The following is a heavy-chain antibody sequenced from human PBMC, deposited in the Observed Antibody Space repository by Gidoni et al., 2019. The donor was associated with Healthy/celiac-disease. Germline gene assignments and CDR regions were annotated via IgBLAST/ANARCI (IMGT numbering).Heavy chain of an antibody. D-gene: IGHD6-13*01. Sequence: EVQLVESGGGLVQPGGSLRPSCAASGFTFSSYWMSWVRQAPGKGLEWVANIKQDGSEKYYVDSVKGRFTISRDNAKNSLYLQMNSLRAEDTAVYYCARVGQQQLVPDYFDYWGQGTLVTVSS. J-gene: IGHJ4*02. CDR2: IKQDGSEK. V-gene: IGHV3-7*03. CDR3: ARVGQQQLVPDYFDY. CDR1: GFTFSSYW.